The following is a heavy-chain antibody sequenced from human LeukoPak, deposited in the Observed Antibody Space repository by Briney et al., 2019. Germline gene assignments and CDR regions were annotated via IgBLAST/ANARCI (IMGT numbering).Heavy chain of an antibody. CDR1: GGSISSSNW. J-gene: IGHJ4*02. V-gene: IGHV4-4*02. CDR3: ARNGGNSDFDY. D-gene: IGHD4-23*01. CDR2: IYHSGST. Sequence: PSETLSLTCAVSGGSISSSNWWSWVRPPPGKGLEWIGEIYHSGSTNYNPSLKSRVSISVDKSKNQLSLKLNSVTAADTAVYYCARNGGNSDFDYWGQGTLVTVSS.